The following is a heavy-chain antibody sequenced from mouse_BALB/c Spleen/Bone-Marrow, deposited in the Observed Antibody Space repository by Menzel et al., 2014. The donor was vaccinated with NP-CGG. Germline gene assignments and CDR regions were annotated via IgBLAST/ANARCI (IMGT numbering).Heavy chain of an antibody. D-gene: IGHD2-3*01. CDR3: ARVGRWFYYAMDY. J-gene: IGHJ4*01. CDR1: GFTFGSSG. CDR2: INSNGGRT. V-gene: IGHV5-6-3*01. Sequence: EVHLVESGGGLVQPGGSLKLSCAASGFTFGSSGMSWVRQTPDKRLELVATINSNGGRTCYPDSVKGRFTISRDNAKNTLCLQMSSLKSEDTAMYYCARVGRWFYYAMDYWGQGTSVTVSS.